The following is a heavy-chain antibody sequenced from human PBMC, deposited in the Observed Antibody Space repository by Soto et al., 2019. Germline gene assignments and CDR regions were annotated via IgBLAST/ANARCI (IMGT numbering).Heavy chain of an antibody. J-gene: IGHJ6*02. CDR1: GFVVSSNY. V-gene: IGHV3-53*01. Sequence: GSLRLSCAASGFVVSSNYMSWVRQAPGKGLEWVSVIYSGGSTYDADSVKGRVTISRDNSKNTLYLQMNSLRAEDTAVYYCAREIRDYSYYGMDVWGQGTTVTVSS. CDR2: IYSGGST. CDR3: AREIRDYSYYGMDV.